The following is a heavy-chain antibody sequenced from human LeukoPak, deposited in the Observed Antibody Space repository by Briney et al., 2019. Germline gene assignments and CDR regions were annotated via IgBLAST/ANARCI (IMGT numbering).Heavy chain of an antibody. CDR3: ARDQYSSTWYRGAFDV. CDR2: IYSADNT. CDR1: GFTVSSSY. Sequence: PGGSLRLSCAASGFTVSSSYMSWVRQAPGKGLEWVSLIYSADNTHYADSVKGRFSISRDNSKNTLYLQMNSLRAEDTAVYYCARDQYSSTWYRGAFDVWGQGTMVSVSS. D-gene: IGHD6-13*01. J-gene: IGHJ3*01. V-gene: IGHV3-53*01.